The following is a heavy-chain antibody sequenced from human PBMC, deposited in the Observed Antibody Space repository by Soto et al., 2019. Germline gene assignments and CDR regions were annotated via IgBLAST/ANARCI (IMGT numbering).Heavy chain of an antibody. J-gene: IGHJ4*02. CDR1: GGTFSSYA. V-gene: IGHV1-69*13. D-gene: IGHD3-10*01. CDR2: IIPIFGTA. CDR3: ARDSYYYGSGSYGEPFDY. Sequence: VNVSFKASGGTFSSYAISWVRQAPGQGLEWMGGIIPIFGTANYAQKFQGRVTITADESTSTAYMELSSLRSEDTAVYYCARDSYYYGSGSYGEPFDYWGQGTLVTVSS.